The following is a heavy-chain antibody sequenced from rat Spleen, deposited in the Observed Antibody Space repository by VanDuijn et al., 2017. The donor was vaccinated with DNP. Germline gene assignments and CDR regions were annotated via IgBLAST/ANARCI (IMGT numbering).Heavy chain of an antibody. CDR3: TRDHYYDGSYYYSY. D-gene: IGHD1-12*02. V-gene: IGHV5-29*01. CDR1: GFTFSNYG. J-gene: IGHJ2*01. Sequence: EVQLVESGGGLVQPGRSLKLSCAASGFTFSNYGMAWVRQAPTKGLKWVATINWDGNSTHYRDSVKGRFTISRDYAKSTLYLQMDSLRSEDTATYYCTRDHYYDGSYYYSYWGQGVMVTVSS. CDR2: INWDGNST.